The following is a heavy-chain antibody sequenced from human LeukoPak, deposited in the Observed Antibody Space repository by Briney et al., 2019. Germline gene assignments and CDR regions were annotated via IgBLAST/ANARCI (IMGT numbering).Heavy chain of an antibody. CDR2: INPNDGDT. CDR1: GDTFTGYY. V-gene: IGHV1-2*02. D-gene: IGHD2-2*01. CDR3: ARANFLYCSSTSCLFDY. Sequence: ASVKVSCKASGDTFTGYYMRWVRQAPGQGFEWMGWINPNDGDTYYAQKFQGRVTMTRDTSISTAHMEVSRPRSDDTAVYYCARANFLYCSSTSCLFDYWGQGTLVTVSS. J-gene: IGHJ4*02.